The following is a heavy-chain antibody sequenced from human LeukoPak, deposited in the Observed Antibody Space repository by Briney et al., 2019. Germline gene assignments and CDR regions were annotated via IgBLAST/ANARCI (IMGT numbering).Heavy chain of an antibody. V-gene: IGHV3-23*01. CDR3: AKVLIPYYFDY. J-gene: IGHJ4*02. CDR1: GFTFSSYG. Sequence: GGSLRLSCAASGFTFSSYGMSWVRQAPGKGLEWVSAISGSGGSTYYAGSVKGRFTISRDNSKNTLYLQMNSLRAEDTAVYYCAKVLIPYYFDYWGQGTLVTVSS. CDR2: ISGSGGST.